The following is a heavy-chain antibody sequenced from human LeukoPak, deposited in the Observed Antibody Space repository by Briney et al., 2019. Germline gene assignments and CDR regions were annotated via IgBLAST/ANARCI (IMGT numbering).Heavy chain of an antibody. D-gene: IGHD2-2*02. CDR2: INAGNGDT. CDR1: GYTFASYG. Sequence: ASVKVSCTASGYTFASYGMNWVRQAPGHRLEWMGWINAGNGDTKYSQKFQGRVTITRDTSASTAYMELSSLRSEDTAVYYCARGYCSSTSCYTSNAFDIWGQGTMVTVSS. J-gene: IGHJ3*02. V-gene: IGHV1-3*01. CDR3: ARGYCSSTSCYTSNAFDI.